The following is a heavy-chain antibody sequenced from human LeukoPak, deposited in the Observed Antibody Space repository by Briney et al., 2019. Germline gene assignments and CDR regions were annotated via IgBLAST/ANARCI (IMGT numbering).Heavy chain of an antibody. J-gene: IGHJ5*02. Sequence: GESLKISCQGSGYTFTSYWIGWVRQMPVKGLEWMGSIYPGDSDTKYSPSFQGQVTISVDKSTTTAYLQWDSLKASDTAMYYCARTSPQVWFDPWGQGTLVTVSS. CDR3: ARTSPQVWFDP. V-gene: IGHV5-51*01. CDR2: IYPGDSDT. CDR1: GYTFTSYW.